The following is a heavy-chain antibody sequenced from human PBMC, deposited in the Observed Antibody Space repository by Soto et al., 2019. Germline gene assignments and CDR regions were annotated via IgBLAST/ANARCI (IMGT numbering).Heavy chain of an antibody. Sequence: PSETLSLTCTVSGGSISGYSWSWIRQPPGKGLEYIGYISYTGSTNYNPSLKSRVTISLDTSKNQFSLKLTSVTAADTGVYYCAREASSGYPPWGGYYYGMDVWGQGTTVTVSS. CDR2: ISYTGST. D-gene: IGHD3-22*01. V-gene: IGHV4-59*01. J-gene: IGHJ6*02. CDR1: GGSISGYS. CDR3: AREASSGYPPWGGYYYGMDV.